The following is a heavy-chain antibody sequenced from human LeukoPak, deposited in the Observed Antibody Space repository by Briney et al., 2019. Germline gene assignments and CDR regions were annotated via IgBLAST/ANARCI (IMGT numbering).Heavy chain of an antibody. J-gene: IGHJ4*02. Sequence: GGSLRLSCAASGFTFSSYDMHWVRQPPGKGLEWVGFVSYDGSKKFYADFVKGRFSISRDNSKNTLYVQMNSLGAEDTALYYCAKLGFDSSGSHSLVDYWGQGTPVTVSS. CDR2: VSYDGSKK. CDR3: AKLGFDSSGSHSLVDY. D-gene: IGHD3-22*01. CDR1: GFTFSSYD. V-gene: IGHV3-30*18.